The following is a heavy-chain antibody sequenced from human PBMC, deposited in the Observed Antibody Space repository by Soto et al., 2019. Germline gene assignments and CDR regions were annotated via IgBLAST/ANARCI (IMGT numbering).Heavy chain of an antibody. V-gene: IGHV4-39*07. Sequence: SETLSLTCTVSGGSISSGGYYWSWIRQPPGKGLEWIGEINHSGSTNYNPSLKSRVTISVDTSKNQFSLKLSSVTAADTAVYYCARDGWRIVVVPAATAYYYYGMDVWGQGTTVTVSS. CDR3: ARDGWRIVVVPAATAYYYYGMDV. J-gene: IGHJ6*02. CDR2: INHSGST. D-gene: IGHD2-2*01. CDR1: GGSISSGGYY.